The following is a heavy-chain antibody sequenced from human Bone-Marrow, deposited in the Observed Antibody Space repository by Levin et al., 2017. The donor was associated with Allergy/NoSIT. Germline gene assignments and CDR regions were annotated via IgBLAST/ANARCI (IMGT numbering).Heavy chain of an antibody. CDR3: ARDRKYYFDV. CDR2: ISYDVSNK. Sequence: GGSLRLSCTASGFTFSSYAMHWVRQAPGKGLEWVSFISYDVSNKYYADSVKGRFTISRDNSTNTLYLQINSLTAEDTAMYYCARDRKYYFDVWGQGTLVTVSS. J-gene: IGHJ4*02. V-gene: IGHV3-30-3*01. CDR1: GFTFSSYA.